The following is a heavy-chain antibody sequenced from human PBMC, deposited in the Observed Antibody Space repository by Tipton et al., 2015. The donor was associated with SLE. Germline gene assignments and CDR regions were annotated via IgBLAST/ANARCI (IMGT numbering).Heavy chain of an antibody. CDR3: ARGHGDYWYFDL. D-gene: IGHD4-17*01. CDR1: GGSISSHY. J-gene: IGHJ2*01. CDR2: IYYSGST. Sequence: LSLTCTVSGGSISSHYWSWIRQPPGKGLEWIGYIYYSGSTNYNPSLKSRVTISVDTSKNQFSLKLSSVTAADTAVYYCARGHGDYWYFDLWGRGTLVTVSS. V-gene: IGHV4-59*11.